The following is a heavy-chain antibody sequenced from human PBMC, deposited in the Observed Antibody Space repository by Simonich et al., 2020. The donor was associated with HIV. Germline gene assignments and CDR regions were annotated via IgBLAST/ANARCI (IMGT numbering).Heavy chain of an antibody. Sequence: QVQLQQWGAGLLKPSETLSLTCIVYGGSFSDFYWGWLRQPPGKVLEWIGDLNHGGSTTYNPSLKSRVTISEDSSKNQFSLNLSSVTAADTAVYYCARYTPAYSRGHWYFDLWGRGTLVTVSS. D-gene: IGHD6-19*01. CDR3: ARYTPAYSRGHWYFDL. V-gene: IGHV4-34*01. CDR2: LNHGGST. J-gene: IGHJ2*01. CDR1: GGSFSDFY.